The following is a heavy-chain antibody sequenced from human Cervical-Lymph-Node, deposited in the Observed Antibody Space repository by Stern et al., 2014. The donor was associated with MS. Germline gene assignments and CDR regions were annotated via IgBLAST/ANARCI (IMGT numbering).Heavy chain of an antibody. Sequence: VQLVQSGGGLVKPGGSLRLSCAASGFTFSSYSMNWVRQAPGKGLEWVSSISSSSSYIYYADSVKGRFTISRDNAKNSLYLQMNSLRAEDTAVYYCARQGLRTSDAFDIWGQGTMVTVSS. CDR1: GFTFSSYS. V-gene: IGHV3-21*01. CDR2: ISSSSSYI. CDR3: ARQGLRTSDAFDI. J-gene: IGHJ3*02.